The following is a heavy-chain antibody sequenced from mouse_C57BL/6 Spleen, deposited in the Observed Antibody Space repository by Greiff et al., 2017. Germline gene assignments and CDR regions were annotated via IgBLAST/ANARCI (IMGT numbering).Heavy chain of an antibody. V-gene: IGHV14-2*01. CDR2: IDPEDGET. CDR3: ARGNYGCYYAMDY. Sequence: EVKVVESGAELVKPEASVKLSCTASGFNIKDYYMHWVKQRTEQGLEWIGRIDPEDGETKYAPKFQGKATITADTSSNTAYLQLSSLTSEDTAVYYCARGNYGCYYAMDYWGQGTSVTVSS. J-gene: IGHJ4*01. CDR1: GFNIKDYY. D-gene: IGHD2-1*01.